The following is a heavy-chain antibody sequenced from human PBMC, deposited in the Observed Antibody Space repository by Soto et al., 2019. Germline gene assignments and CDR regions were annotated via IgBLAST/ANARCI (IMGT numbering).Heavy chain of an antibody. J-gene: IGHJ4*02. V-gene: IGHV4-61*01. CDR1: SGSVSSGSYY. CDR3: ARGGGLGYCSGGSCPKYDY. D-gene: IGHD2-15*01. CDR2: IYYSGST. Sequence: QVQLQESGPGLVKPSETLSLTCTVSSGSVSSGSYYWSWIRQPPGKGLEWIGYIYYSGSTNYNPSHKSRVTISVDTSKDQFSLKLSSVTAADTAVYYCARGGGLGYCSGGSCPKYDYWGQGTLVTVSS.